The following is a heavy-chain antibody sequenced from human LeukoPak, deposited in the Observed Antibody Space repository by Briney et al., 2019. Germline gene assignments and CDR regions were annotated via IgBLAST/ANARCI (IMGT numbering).Heavy chain of an antibody. V-gene: IGHV5-51*01. D-gene: IGHD2-8*01. CDR2: IYPSDSDT. CDR3: ARSWVLHGGFDS. Sequence: GESRKISCKGFGYSFTNYWVGWVRQMPGKGLEWMGAIYPSDSDTRYSPSFQGQVTISADKSISTAYLQWSSLKASDTAMYYCARSWVLHGGFDSWGQGTLVTVSS. CDR1: GYSFTNYW. J-gene: IGHJ4*02.